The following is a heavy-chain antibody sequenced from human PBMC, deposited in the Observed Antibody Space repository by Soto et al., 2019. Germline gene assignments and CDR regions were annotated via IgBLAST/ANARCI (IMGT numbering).Heavy chain of an antibody. CDR1: GFTLSSYS. CDR2: ISSDGTEK. V-gene: IGHV3-30*04. Sequence: QVQLVESGGGVAQPGRSLRLFCAASGFTLSSYSLHWVRQSPGKGLEWVAAISSDGTEKHYADSVKGRFTISRDNSKNALSLQLNSLRTEDTAVYYCARMFGFSYGPANRGMDVWGQGTTVTLSS. J-gene: IGHJ6*02. CDR3: ARMFGFSYGPANRGMDV. D-gene: IGHD5-18*01.